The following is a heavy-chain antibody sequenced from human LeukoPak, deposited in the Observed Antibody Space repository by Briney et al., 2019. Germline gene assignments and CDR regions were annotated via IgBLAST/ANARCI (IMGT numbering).Heavy chain of an antibody. J-gene: IGHJ4*02. CDR1: GFTFSSYG. CDR2: ISYDGSNK. V-gene: IGHV3-30*18. D-gene: IGHD2-15*01. Sequence: GRSLRLSCAASGFTFSSYGMHWVRQAPGKGLEWVAVISYDGSNKYYADSVKGRFTISRDNSKNTLFLQMNSLRAEDTAVYYCAKDLGYCGVGSRTTIDYWGQGTLVTVSS. CDR3: AKDLGYCGVGSRTTIDY.